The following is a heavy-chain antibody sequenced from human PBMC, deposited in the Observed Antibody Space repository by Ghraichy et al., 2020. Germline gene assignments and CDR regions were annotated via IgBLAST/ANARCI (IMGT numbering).Heavy chain of an antibody. CDR3: ARVRSTTDSFDV. Sequence: GPTLVKPSQTLTLTCTFSGFSLSTAGMCVSWIRQPPGKALEWLALIDWDDDKYYTTSLKTRLTLSKDTSKNQVVLTMTNMDPVDTATYYCARVRSTTDSFDVWGQGTMVTVSS. D-gene: IGHD3-10*02. V-gene: IGHV2-70*13. J-gene: IGHJ3*01. CDR1: GFSLSTAGMC. CDR2: IDWDDDK.